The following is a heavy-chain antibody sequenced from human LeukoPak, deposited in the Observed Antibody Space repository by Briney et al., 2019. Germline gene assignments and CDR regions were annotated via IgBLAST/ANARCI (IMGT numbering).Heavy chain of an antibody. CDR1: GGSISSGGYS. CDR2: IYYSGST. D-gene: IGHD5-12*01. J-gene: IGHJ4*02. V-gene: IGHV4-30-4*07. Sequence: SETLSLTCAVSGGSISSGGYSWSWIRQPPGKGLEWIGYIYYSGSTYYNPSLKSRVTISVDTSKNQFSLKLSSVTAADTAVYYCAKRSGYDYGYFDYWGQGTLVTVSS. CDR3: AKRSGYDYGYFDY.